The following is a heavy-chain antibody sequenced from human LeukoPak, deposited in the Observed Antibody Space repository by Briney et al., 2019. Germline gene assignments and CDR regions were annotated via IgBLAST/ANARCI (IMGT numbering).Heavy chain of an antibody. CDR1: GGSISSSSYY. CDR3: ARSVPSKYYFDY. V-gene: IGHV4-39*07. Sequence: SETLSLTCTVSGGSISSSSYYWGWIRQPPGKGLEWIGSIYYSGSTYYNPSLKSRVTISVDTSKNQFSLKLSSVTAADTAVYYCARSVPSKYYFDYWGQGTLVTVSS. CDR2: IYYSGST. D-gene: IGHD6-6*01. J-gene: IGHJ4*02.